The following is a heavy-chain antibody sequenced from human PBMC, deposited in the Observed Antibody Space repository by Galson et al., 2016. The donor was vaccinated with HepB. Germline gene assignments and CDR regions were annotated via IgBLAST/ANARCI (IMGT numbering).Heavy chain of an antibody. D-gene: IGHD2-15*01. J-gene: IGHJ3*01. CDR3: AKGCHYGGGKCYIMDI. Sequence: SLRLSCAASGFTFTTDAINWVRQAPGKGLEWVAIISDDGSYEKYADSVKGRFTLSRDNSKNTVYMEMNSLRPADTAVYYCAKGCHYGGGKCYIMDIWGQGTMVTVSS. CDR1: GFTFTTDA. V-gene: IGHV3-30*18. CDR2: ISDDGSYE.